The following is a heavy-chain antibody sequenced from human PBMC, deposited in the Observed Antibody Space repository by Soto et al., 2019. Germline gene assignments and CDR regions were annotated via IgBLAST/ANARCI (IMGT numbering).Heavy chain of an antibody. CDR1: GYTFTSYD. J-gene: IGHJ3*02. CDR3: SRRKEYGSDI. D-gene: IGHD3-10*01. Sequence: QVQLVQSGAEVKKPGASVKGSSKASGYTFTSYDINWVRPATGQGLEWMGWMNPNSGNTGYAQKCKGRVTLTRDTATSTASMEMSSLSSDDTAVYYCSRRKEYGSDIWGHGTRVTVS. CDR2: MNPNSGNT. V-gene: IGHV1-8*01.